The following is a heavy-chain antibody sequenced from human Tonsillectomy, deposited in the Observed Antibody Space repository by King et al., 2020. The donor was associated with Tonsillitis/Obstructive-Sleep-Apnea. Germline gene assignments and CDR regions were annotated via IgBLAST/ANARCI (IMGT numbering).Heavy chain of an antibody. CDR1: GFTFSSYA. CDR3: AKYYYDSSTYSFDY. J-gene: IGHJ4*02. D-gene: IGHD3-22*01. CDR2: ISSSSSNT. Sequence: QLVQSGGGLVQPGGSLRLSCAASGFTFSSYAMSWVRQAPGKGMEWVSAISSSSSNTHYADSVKGRFTISRDNSKNTLYLQMNSLRAEDTAVYYCAKYYYDSSTYSFDYWGQGTLVTVSS. V-gene: IGHV3-23*04.